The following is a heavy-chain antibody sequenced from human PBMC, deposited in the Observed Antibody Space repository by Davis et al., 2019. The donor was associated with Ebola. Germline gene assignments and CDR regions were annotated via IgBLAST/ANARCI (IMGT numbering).Heavy chain of an antibody. CDR2: IYHSGST. CDR3: ARSLNYYDSTGYYYEEGYFDY. D-gene: IGHD3-22*01. V-gene: IGHV4-38-2*01. Sequence: PGGSLRLSCAVSGYSISSGYYWGWIRQPPGKGLEWIGSIYHSGSTYYNPSLKSRVTISVDTSKNQFSLKLSSVTAADTAVYYCARSLNYYDSTGYYYEEGYFDYWGQGTLGTVSS. CDR1: GYSISSGYY. J-gene: IGHJ4*02.